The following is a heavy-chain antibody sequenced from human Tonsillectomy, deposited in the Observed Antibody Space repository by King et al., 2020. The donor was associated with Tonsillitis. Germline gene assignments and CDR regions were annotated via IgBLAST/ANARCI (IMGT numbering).Heavy chain of an antibody. CDR1: GFTFSDYY. CDR3: ARDRWPALGLHEDPTSGTGGFDS. Sequence: VQLVESGGGLVKPGVSLRLSCAASGFTFSDYYMSWIRQAPGKGLEWVSYLSGSGFTIYYADSVKGRFTVSRDNAKNSLYLQLNNLRAEDTAVYYCARDRWPALGLHEDPTSGTGGFDSWGQGTLVTVSS. J-gene: IGHJ4*02. D-gene: IGHD1-1*01. CDR2: LSGSGFTI. V-gene: IGHV3-11*01.